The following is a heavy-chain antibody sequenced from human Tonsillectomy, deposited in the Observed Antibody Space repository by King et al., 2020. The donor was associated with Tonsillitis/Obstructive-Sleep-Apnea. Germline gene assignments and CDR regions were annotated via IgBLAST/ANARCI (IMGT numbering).Heavy chain of an antibody. CDR1: GYSFTSYW. V-gene: IGHV5-10-1*03. D-gene: IGHD1-26*01. CDR3: ARMTGREGATLDY. Sequence: LVQSGAEVKKPGESLRISCKGSGYSFTSYWISWVRQMPGKGLAWMGRIDSYTKYSPSFQGHVTISADKSISTAYLQWSSLKASDTAMYYCARMTGREGATLDYWGQGTLVTVSS. CDR2: IDSYT. J-gene: IGHJ4*02.